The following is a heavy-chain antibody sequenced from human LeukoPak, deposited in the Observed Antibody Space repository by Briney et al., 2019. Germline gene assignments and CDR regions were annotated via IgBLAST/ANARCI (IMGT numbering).Heavy chain of an antibody. CDR2: IKQDGTEK. CDR1: GFTFSSYS. Sequence: PGGSLRLSCAASGFTFSSYSMNWVRQAPGKGLEWVANIKQDGTEKYYVDSVKGRFTISRDNPKNSLYLQMNSLRAEDTAVYYCARRYFDYWGQGTLVTVSS. CDR3: ARRYFDY. V-gene: IGHV3-7*03. J-gene: IGHJ4*02.